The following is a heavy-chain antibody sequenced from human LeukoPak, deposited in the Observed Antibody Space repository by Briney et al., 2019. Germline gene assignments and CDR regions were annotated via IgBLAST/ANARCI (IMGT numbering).Heavy chain of an antibody. V-gene: IGHV1-24*01. Sequence: ASVKVSCKVSGYTLTELSMHWVRQAPGKGLEWMGGFDPEDGETIYTQKFQGRVTMTEDTSTDTAYMELSSLRSEDTAVYYCAKAIPVVVPAATDHWGQGTLVTVSS. CDR2: FDPEDGET. J-gene: IGHJ4*02. CDR1: GYTLTELS. CDR3: AKAIPVVVPAATDH. D-gene: IGHD2-2*01.